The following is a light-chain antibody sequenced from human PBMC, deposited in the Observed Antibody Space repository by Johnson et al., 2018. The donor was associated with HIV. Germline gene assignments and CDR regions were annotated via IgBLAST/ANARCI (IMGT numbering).Light chain of an antibody. CDR2: DNN. J-gene: IGLJ1*01. Sequence: QAVLTQPTSVSAAPGQKVTISCSGSSSNIGNNYVSWYQQVPGTAPKLLIYDNNRRPSGIPDRFSGSKSGSSATLDITGLQTGDDADYYCGTWDSSLSAYVFGTGTKVTVI. CDR1: SSNIGNNY. CDR3: GTWDSSLSAYV. V-gene: IGLV1-51*01.